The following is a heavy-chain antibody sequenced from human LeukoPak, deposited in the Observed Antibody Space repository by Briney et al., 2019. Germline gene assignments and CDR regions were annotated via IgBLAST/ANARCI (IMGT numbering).Heavy chain of an antibody. CDR3: ARQRSSWYDY. Sequence: SETLSLTCTVSGGSISGHYWTWIRQPAGKGLEWIGRIYYSGSTNYNPSLKSRVTISVDTSKNQFSLKLSSVTAADTAVYYCARQRSSWYDYWGQGTLVTVSS. CDR2: IYYSGST. V-gene: IGHV4-59*11. CDR1: GGSISGHY. D-gene: IGHD6-13*01. J-gene: IGHJ4*02.